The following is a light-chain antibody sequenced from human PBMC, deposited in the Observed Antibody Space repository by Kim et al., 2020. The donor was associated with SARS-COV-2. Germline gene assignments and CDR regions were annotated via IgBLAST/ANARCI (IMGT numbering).Light chain of an antibody. J-gene: IGKJ1*01. CDR1: QSVSTY. V-gene: IGKV3-20*01. CDR2: GAS. Sequence: LSPGERATRSCRASQSVSTYLAWYQHKPGQAPRLLIYGASSRATGIPDRFSGSGSGTDFTLTISRLEPEDFAVYYCQQYGGSPRTFGQGTKVDIK. CDR3: QQYGGSPRT.